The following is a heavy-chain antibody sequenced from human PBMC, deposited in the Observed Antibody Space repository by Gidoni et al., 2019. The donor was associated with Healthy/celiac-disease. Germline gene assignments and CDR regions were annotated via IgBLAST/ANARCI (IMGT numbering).Heavy chain of an antibody. Sequence: EVQLVESGGGLVQPGRSLRLSCAASGFTFDDYAMHWVRQAPGKGLEWVSGISWNSGSIGYADSVKGRFTISRDNAKNSLYLQMNSLRAEDTALYYCAKDKRPGSWGDDSWGALDYWGQGTLVTVSS. CDR1: GFTFDDYA. D-gene: IGHD3-16*01. V-gene: IGHV3-9*01. CDR2: ISWNSGSI. J-gene: IGHJ4*02. CDR3: AKDKRPGSWGDDSWGALDY.